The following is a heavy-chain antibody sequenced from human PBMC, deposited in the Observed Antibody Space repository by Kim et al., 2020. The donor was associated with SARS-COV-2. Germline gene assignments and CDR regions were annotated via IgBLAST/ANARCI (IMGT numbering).Heavy chain of an antibody. CDR2: VNADIGDA. Sequence: ASVKVSCKASGYTFTSYAIQWVRQAPGQSLEWMGWVNADIGDATYSRKFQGRVTITRDTSATTVYMELSSLRSEDTAVYYCTRENGIVGAPRVGMDVWGQGNTVTVSS. V-gene: IGHV1-3*01. CDR3: TRENGIVGAPRVGMDV. D-gene: IGHD1-26*01. J-gene: IGHJ6*02. CDR1: GYTFTSYA.